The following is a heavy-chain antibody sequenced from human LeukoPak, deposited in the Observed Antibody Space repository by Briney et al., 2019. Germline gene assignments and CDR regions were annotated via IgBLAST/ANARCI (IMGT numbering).Heavy chain of an antibody. J-gene: IGHJ6*04. CDR3: ARAGGDDILTGYPYYYGMDV. V-gene: IGHV1-69*13. Sequence: ASVKVSCKASGGTFISYAISWVRQAPGQGLEWMGGIIPIFGTANYAQKFQGRVTITADESTSTAYMELSSLRSEDTAVYYCARAGGDDILTGYPYYYGMDVWGKGTTVTVSS. D-gene: IGHD3-9*01. CDR1: GGTFISYA. CDR2: IIPIFGTA.